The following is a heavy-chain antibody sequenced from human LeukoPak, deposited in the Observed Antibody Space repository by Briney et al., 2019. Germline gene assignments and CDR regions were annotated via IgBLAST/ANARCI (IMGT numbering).Heavy chain of an antibody. CDR2: ISYDGSNK. CDR3: AKGGGYCSGGSCHNWFDP. J-gene: IGHJ5*02. Sequence: PGGSLRLSCAASGFTFSSYGMHWVRQAPGKGLEWVAVISYDGSNKYYADSVKGRFTISRDNSKNTLHLQMNSLRAEDTAVYYCAKGGGYCSGGSCHNWFDPWGQGTLVTVSS. D-gene: IGHD2-15*01. V-gene: IGHV3-30*18. CDR1: GFTFSSYG.